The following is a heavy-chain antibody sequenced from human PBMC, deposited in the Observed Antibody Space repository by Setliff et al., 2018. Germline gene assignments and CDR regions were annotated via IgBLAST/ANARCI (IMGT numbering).Heavy chain of an antibody. J-gene: IGHJ4*02. Sequence: GGSLRLSCAASGFTFSDYYMSWIRQAPGKGLEWVSSISSSSSYIYYADSVKGRFTISRDNAKNSLYLQMNSLRAEDTAVYYCARDPMVYYDSSGPSNYYFDYWGQGTLVTVSS. D-gene: IGHD3-22*01. CDR1: GFTFSDYY. V-gene: IGHV3-11*06. CDR2: ISSSSSYI. CDR3: ARDPMVYYDSSGPSNYYFDY.